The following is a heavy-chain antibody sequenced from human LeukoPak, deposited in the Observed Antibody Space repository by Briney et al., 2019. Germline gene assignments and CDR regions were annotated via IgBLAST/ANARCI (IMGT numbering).Heavy chain of an antibody. V-gene: IGHV3-30*03. CDR3: ARDPRGPAGYDSPARDTFDY. CDR1: GFTFTHYA. J-gene: IGHJ4*02. D-gene: IGHD3-22*01. CDR2: IFYDGTIQ. Sequence: GGSLRLSCAASGFTFTHYAMHWVRQTPDKGLEWVAVIFYDGTIQYYSDSVRGRLIVSRDNPKNTLYLQMNSLRAEDTAVYYCARDPRGPAGYDSPARDTFDYWGQRTLVTVSS.